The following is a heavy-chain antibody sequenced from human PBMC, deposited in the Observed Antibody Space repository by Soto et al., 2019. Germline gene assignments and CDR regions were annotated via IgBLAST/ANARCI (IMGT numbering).Heavy chain of an antibody. J-gene: IGHJ5*02. CDR1: GFTFSSSA. V-gene: IGHV3-23*01. D-gene: IGHD6-19*01. Sequence: PGGSLRLSCAASGFTFSSSAMSWVRQAPGKGLEWVSLISVPGGSANYADSVKGRFTISIDNSKNTVYLQMNSLRAEDTAVYYCAKAVRYSSGTNWFDPWGQGTLVTVSS. CDR3: AKAVRYSSGTNWFDP. CDR2: ISVPGGSA.